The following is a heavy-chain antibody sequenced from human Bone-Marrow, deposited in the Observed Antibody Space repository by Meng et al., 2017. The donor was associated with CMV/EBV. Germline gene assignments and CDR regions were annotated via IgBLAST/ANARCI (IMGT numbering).Heavy chain of an antibody. V-gene: IGHV3-66*02. D-gene: IGHD6-19*01. J-gene: IGHJ4*02. CDR1: GFTVSSNY. CDR3: ASGVAVAGEYYFDY. Sequence: GESLKISCAASGFTVSSNYMSWVRQAPGKGLEWVSVIYSGGSTYYADSVKGRFTISRDTSKNTLYLQINSLRADDTAVYYCASGVAVAGEYYFDYCGQGTLVTVSS. CDR2: IYSGGST.